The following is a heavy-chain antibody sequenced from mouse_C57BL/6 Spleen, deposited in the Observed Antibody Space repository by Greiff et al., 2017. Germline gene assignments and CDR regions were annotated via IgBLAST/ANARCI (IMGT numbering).Heavy chain of an antibody. D-gene: IGHD1-1*01. CDR2: IDPSDSYT. CDR3: ARRHYGSSYYAMDY. V-gene: IGHV1-59*01. Sequence: QVQLQQPGAELVRPGTSVKLSCKASGYTFTSYWMHWVKQRPGQGLEWIGVIDPSDSYTNYNQKFKGKATLTVDPSSSTAYMQLSSLTSEDSAVYYCARRHYGSSYYAMDYWGQGTSVTVSS. J-gene: IGHJ4*01. CDR1: GYTFTSYW.